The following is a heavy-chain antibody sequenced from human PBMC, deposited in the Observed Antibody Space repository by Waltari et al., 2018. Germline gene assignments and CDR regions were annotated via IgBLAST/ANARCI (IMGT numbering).Heavy chain of an antibody. Sequence: EVQLLESGGGLVQPGGSLRLSCAASGLRFSNYDRAWVRQAPGKGLEWVSGIRNSGGNTYYGDSVKGRFAISRDNSRNTLHLQMNGLRAEDTAIYYCTSWRVVAGTGWFDSWGQGTLVTVSS. CDR1: GLRFSNYD. J-gene: IGHJ5*01. V-gene: IGHV3-23*01. D-gene: IGHD2-15*01. CDR3: TSWRVVAGTGWFDS. CDR2: IRNSGGNT.